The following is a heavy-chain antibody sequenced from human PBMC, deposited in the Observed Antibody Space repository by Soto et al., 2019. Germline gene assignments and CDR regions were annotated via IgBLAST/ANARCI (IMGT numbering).Heavy chain of an antibody. J-gene: IGHJ6*02. D-gene: IGHD3-10*01. CDR3: ARHSTMVRGVIYYYYGMDV. Sequence: SETLSLTCTVSGGSISSSSYYWGWIRQPPGKGLEWIGSIYYSGSTYYNPSLKSRVTISVDTSKNQFSLKLSSVTAADTAVYYCARHSTMVRGVIYYYYGMDVWGQGTTVTVSS. V-gene: IGHV4-39*01. CDR2: IYYSGST. CDR1: GGSISSSSYY.